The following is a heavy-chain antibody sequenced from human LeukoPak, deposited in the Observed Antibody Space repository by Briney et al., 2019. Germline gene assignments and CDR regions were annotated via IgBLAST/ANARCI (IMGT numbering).Heavy chain of an antibody. Sequence: SETLSLTCAVYGGSFSGYYWSWIRQPPGKGLEWIGEINHSGSTNYNPSLKSRVTISVDTSKNQFSLKLSSVTAADTAVYYCAGGSSSFDPWGQGTLVTVSS. CDR1: GGSFSGYY. D-gene: IGHD6-19*01. CDR3: AGGSSSFDP. V-gene: IGHV4-34*01. J-gene: IGHJ5*02. CDR2: INHSGST.